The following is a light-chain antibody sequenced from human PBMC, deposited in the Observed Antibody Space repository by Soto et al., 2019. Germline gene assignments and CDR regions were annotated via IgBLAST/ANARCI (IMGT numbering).Light chain of an antibody. CDR3: CSYTSSSTLVV. V-gene: IGLV2-14*02. J-gene: IGLJ2*01. Sequence: QSALTQPASVSGSPGQSITISCTGTSSDVGSYNLVSWYQQHPGKAPKLMIYEGNKRPSEVSNRFSASKSGNTASLTISGLQTEDEADYYCCSYTSSSTLVVFGGGTKLTVL. CDR2: EGN. CDR1: SSDVGSYNL.